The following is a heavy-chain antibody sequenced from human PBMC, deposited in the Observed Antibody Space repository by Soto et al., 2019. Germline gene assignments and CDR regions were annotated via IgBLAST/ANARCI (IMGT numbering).Heavy chain of an antibody. CDR1: GLTVSSNY. CDR2: IYSGGNT. J-gene: IGHJ4*02. D-gene: IGHD1-1*01. V-gene: IGHV3-53*02. CDR3: ARQGWNNLFDY. Sequence: EVLLVETGGGLIQPGGSLRLSCAASGLTVSSNYMSWVRQAPGKGLEWVSVIYSGGNTYYADSVKGRFIISRDNSKNTLYLQMNSLRVVDTAVYYCARQGWNNLFDYWGQGTPVTVSS.